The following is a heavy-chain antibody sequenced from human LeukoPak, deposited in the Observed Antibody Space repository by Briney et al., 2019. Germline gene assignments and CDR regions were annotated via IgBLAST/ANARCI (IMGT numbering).Heavy chain of an antibody. D-gene: IGHD1-26*01. Sequence: GGSLRLSCAASGFTFDDYAMHWVRQAPGKGLEWVSGISWNSGSIGYADSVKGRFTISRDNSKNTLYLQMNSLRAEDTAVYYCAKLEAGEVGAVWGQGTMVTVSS. CDR3: AKLEAGEVGAV. CDR1: GFTFDDYA. J-gene: IGHJ3*01. CDR2: ISWNSGSI. V-gene: IGHV3-9*01.